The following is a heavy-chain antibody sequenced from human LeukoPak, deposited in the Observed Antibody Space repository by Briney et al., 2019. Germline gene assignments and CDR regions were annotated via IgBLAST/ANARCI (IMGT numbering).Heavy chain of an antibody. Sequence: GGSLRLSCAASGFTFRSYSMNWLRQAPGKGLEWVSSITGGHYATYNTASVKGRFTISRDNAKNTLYLQMNSLRADDTAIYYCTKDPNGDYIGAFDPWGQGTLVTVSS. D-gene: IGHD4-17*01. J-gene: IGHJ5*02. CDR2: ITGGHYAT. V-gene: IGHV3-23*01. CDR1: GFTFRSYS. CDR3: TKDPNGDYIGAFDP.